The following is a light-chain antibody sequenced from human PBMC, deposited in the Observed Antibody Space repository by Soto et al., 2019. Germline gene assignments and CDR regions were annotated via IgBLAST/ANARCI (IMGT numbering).Light chain of an antibody. V-gene: IGKV1-5*03. Sequence: DIQMTQSPSTLSASVGDRVTITCRASQYIHNYLAWYQQKPGEAPKLLIYEAANLESGVPSRFSGSGTGTEVTRTISSLQPDDFETYYCQQSNNYPWTFGQGTSVEI. J-gene: IGKJ1*01. CDR1: QYIHNY. CDR3: QQSNNYPWT. CDR2: EAA.